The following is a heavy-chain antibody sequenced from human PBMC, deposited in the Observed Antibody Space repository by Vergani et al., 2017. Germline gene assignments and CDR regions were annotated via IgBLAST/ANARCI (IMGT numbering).Heavy chain of an antibody. CDR3: ASDTHSGQRADR. Sequence: QVQLQESGPGLVKPSETLSLTCTVSGASVNRANYYWSWIRQTPGTGLEWTGFSYHSGGTSYSPSLKSRVTISLDTSKNQFSLTLTSVTAADTAVYYCASDTHSGQRADRWGQGILVTVTS. D-gene: IGHD6-19*01. CDR1: GASVNRANYY. J-gene: IGHJ5*02. V-gene: IGHV4-61*01. CDR2: SYHSGGT.